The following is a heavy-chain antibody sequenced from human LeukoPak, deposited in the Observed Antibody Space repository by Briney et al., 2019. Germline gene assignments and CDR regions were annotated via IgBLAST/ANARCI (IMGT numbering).Heavy chain of an antibody. D-gene: IGHD3-10*01. CDR2: ISTSGSNI. CDR3: ARAYGSGSYWFDY. Sequence: GGSLRLSCAASGFTFSDYYMSRIRQAPGKGLEWISYISTSGSNIHYADSVKGRFTISRDNAENSVYLQMNRLRDEDTAIYYCARAYGSGSYWFDYWGQGTLVTVSS. V-gene: IGHV3-11*04. CDR1: GFTFSDYY. J-gene: IGHJ4*02.